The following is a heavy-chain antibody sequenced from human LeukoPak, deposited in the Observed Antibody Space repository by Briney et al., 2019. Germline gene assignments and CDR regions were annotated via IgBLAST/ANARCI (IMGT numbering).Heavy chain of an antibody. V-gene: IGHV4-61*02. J-gene: IGHJ4*02. CDR1: GGSISSGGHY. Sequence: SETLSLTCTVSGGSISSGGHYWSWIRQPAGKGLEYLGRIYSTGSTNYNPSLRSRVTISVDTSKNHFSLKLSSVTAADTAVYYCARDQTYSGSGIYTYFDYWGQGILVTVSS. CDR2: IYSTGST. CDR3: ARDQTYSGSGIYTYFDY. D-gene: IGHD3-10*01.